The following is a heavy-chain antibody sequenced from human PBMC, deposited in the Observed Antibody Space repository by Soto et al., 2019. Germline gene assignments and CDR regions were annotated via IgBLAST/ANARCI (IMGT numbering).Heavy chain of an antibody. Sequence: LRLSCAASGFTFSSYGMHWVRQAPGKGLEWVAVISYDGSNKYYADSVKGRFTISRDNSKNTLYLQMNSLRAEDTAVYYCAKDVGWEPGPGLDYWGQGTLVTVSS. D-gene: IGHD1-26*01. CDR3: AKDVGWEPGPGLDY. V-gene: IGHV3-30*18. J-gene: IGHJ4*02. CDR1: GFTFSSYG. CDR2: ISYDGSNK.